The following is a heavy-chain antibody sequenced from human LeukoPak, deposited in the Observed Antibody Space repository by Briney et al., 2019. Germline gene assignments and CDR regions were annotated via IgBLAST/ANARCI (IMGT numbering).Heavy chain of an antibody. CDR1: GGFISSGGYY. CDR3: ARRYYYDSSGDAFDI. D-gene: IGHD3-22*01. V-gene: IGHV4-31*03. CDR2: IYYSGST. Sequence: SETLSLTCTVSGGFISSGGYYWSWIRQHPGKGLEWIGYIYYSGSTYYNPSLKSRVTISVDTSKNQFSLKLSSVTAADTDVYYCARRYYYDSSGDAFDIWGQGTMVTVSS. J-gene: IGHJ3*02.